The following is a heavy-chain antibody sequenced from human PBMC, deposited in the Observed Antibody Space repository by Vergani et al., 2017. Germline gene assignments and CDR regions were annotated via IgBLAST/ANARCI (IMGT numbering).Heavy chain of an antibody. J-gene: IGHJ2*01. V-gene: IGHV3-74*01. D-gene: IGHD6-19*01. CDR3: AREGKSGWFHWYFDR. Sequence: VQLVESGGGVVQPGGSLRLSCAASGFTFSSYWMHWVRQAPGKGLGWVSRINSDGSSTSYADSVKGRFTISRDNAKKTLYLQMNSLRAEHTAVYYCAREGKSGWFHWYFDRGGRGTLVTVSS. CDR1: GFTFSSYW. CDR2: INSDGSST.